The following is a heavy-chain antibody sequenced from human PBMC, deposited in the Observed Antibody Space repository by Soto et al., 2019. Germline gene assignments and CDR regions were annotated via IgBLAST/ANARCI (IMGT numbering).Heavy chain of an antibody. J-gene: IGHJ4*02. CDR2: INHSGST. V-gene: IGHV4-34*01. Sequence: QVQLQQWDAGLLKPSETLSLTCAVYGGSFSGYYWSWIRQPPGKGLEWIGEINHSGSTNYNPSLKSRVTISVDTSKNQFSLKLSSVTAADTAVYYCARTGRGIYSYGGSKTQNFDYWGQGTLVTVSS. D-gene: IGHD5-18*01. CDR1: GGSFSGYY. CDR3: ARTGRGIYSYGGSKTQNFDY.